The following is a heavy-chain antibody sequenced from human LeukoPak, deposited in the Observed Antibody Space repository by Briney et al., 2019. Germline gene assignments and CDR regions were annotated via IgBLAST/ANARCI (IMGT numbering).Heavy chain of an antibody. V-gene: IGHV1-69*05. CDR1: GGTFSSHA. D-gene: IGHD5-12*01. CDR3: ARGDSGYDYGFDN. J-gene: IGHJ4*02. CDR2: IIPIFGTT. Sequence: SVKVSCKASGGTFSSHAISWVRQAPGQGLEWVGGIIPIFGTTNYAQKFQGRVTITTDESTSTGYMELRSLRSDDTAVCYCARGDSGYDYGFDNWGQGTLVTVSS.